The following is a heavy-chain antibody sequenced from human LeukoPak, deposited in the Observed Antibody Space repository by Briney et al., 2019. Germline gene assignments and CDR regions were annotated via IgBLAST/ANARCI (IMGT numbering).Heavy chain of an antibody. CDR3: ARDQNDCSGGRCYSYYYGMDV. CDR2: IIPIFGIA. V-gene: IGHV1-69*04. J-gene: IGHJ6*02. Sequence: SVKVSCKASGGTFSSYAISWVRQAPGQGLEWMGRIIPIFGIANYAQKFQGRVTITADKSTSTAYMELSSLRSADTAVYYCARDQNDCSGGRCYSYYYGMDVWGQGTTVTVSS. CDR1: GGTFSSYA. D-gene: IGHD2-15*01.